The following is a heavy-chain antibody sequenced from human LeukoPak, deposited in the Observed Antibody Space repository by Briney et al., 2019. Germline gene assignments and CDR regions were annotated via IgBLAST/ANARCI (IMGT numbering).Heavy chain of an antibody. V-gene: IGHV1-2*02. Sequence: ASVKVSCKASGYTFTGYYMRWVRQAPGQGLEWMGWINPNSGGTNYVQKFQGRVTMTRDTSISTAYMELSRLTSDDTAVYYCARDQGRAGDWFDPWGQGTLVTVSS. CDR1: GYTFTGYY. D-gene: IGHD1-26*01. CDR2: INPNSGGT. J-gene: IGHJ5*02. CDR3: ARDQGRAGDWFDP.